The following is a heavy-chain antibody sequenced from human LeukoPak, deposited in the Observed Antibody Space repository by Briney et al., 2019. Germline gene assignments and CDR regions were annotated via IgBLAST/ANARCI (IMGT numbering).Heavy chain of an antibody. V-gene: IGHV1-18*01. CDR2: ISAYNGNT. J-gene: IGHJ6*03. D-gene: IGHD5-12*01. Sequence: GASVTVSFKASGYTFTSYGISWVRQAPGQGGEWMGWISAYNGNTNYAQKLQGRVTMTTDTSTSTAYMELRSLRSDDTAVYYCARDKWRPGDYYMDVWGKGTTVTVSS. CDR1: GYTFTSYG. CDR3: ARDKWRPGDYYMDV.